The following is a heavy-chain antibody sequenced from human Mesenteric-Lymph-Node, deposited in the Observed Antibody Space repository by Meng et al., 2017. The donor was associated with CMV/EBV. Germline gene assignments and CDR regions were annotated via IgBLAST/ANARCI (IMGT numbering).Heavy chain of an antibody. CDR2: MNPNSGNT. CDR1: GYTFTSYD. CDR3: ARGRNWFDP. J-gene: IGHJ5*02. V-gene: IGHV1-8*01. Sequence: KGSCKASGYTFTSYDINWVRQATGQGPEWMGWMNPNSGNTGYAQKFLGRVTMTRETSISTAYMELRSLRSEDTAVYYCARGRNWFDPWGQGTLVTVSS.